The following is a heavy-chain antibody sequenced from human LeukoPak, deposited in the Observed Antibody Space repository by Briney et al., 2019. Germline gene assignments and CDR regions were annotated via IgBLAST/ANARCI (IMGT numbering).Heavy chain of an antibody. V-gene: IGHV1-18*01. CDR3: ARDRGIVGATFDY. D-gene: IGHD1-26*01. CDR1: GGTFSSYA. J-gene: IGHJ4*02. Sequence: GSSVKVSCKASGGTFSSYAISWVRQAPGQGLEWMGWISAYNGNTNYAQKLQGRVTMTTDTSTSTAYMELRSLRSDDTAVYYCARDRGIVGATFDYWGQGTLVTVSS. CDR2: ISAYNGNT.